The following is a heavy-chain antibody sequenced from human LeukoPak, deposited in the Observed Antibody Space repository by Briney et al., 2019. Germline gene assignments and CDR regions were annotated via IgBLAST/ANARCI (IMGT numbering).Heavy chain of an antibody. Sequence: PSETLSLTCTVSGGSISSYYWSWIRQPPGKGLEWIGYISYSGSTNYNPSLKSRVTISVDTSKNQFSLKLSSVTAADTAVYYCASVVVPAASHYYDYYMDVWGKGTTVTVSS. CDR1: GGSISSYY. CDR3: ASVVVPAASHYYDYYMDV. D-gene: IGHD2-2*01. CDR2: ISYSGST. J-gene: IGHJ6*03. V-gene: IGHV4-59*12.